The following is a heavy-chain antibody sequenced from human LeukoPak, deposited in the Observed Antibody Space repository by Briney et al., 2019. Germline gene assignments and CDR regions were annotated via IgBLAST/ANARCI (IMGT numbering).Heavy chain of an antibody. CDR3: ARLFHPALSGNYPFDY. D-gene: IGHD1-26*01. V-gene: IGHV4-59*01. J-gene: IGHJ4*02. CDR1: VGSINSYY. Sequence: SETLSLTCTVSVGSINSYYWSWIRQPPGKGLEWIAYIYYSGSTSYNPSLKSRVTISVDTSKNQFSLKLNSVTAADTAMYYCARLFHPALSGNYPFDYWGQGTLVTVSS. CDR2: IYYSGST.